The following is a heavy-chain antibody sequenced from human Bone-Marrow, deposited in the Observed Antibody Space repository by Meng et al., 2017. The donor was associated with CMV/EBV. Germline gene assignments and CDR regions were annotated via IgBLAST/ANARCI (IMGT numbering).Heavy chain of an antibody. Sequence: SVKVSCMASGGSFSSYAISWVRQALGQGLEWMGGIIPIFGTANYAQKFQGRVTITTDESTSTAYMELSSLRSEDTAVYYCARDTSIVLRARLDAFDIWGQGTMVTVSS. J-gene: IGHJ3*02. V-gene: IGHV1-69*05. D-gene: IGHD3-16*02. CDR3: ARDTSIVLRARLDAFDI. CDR2: IIPIFGTA. CDR1: GGSFSSYA.